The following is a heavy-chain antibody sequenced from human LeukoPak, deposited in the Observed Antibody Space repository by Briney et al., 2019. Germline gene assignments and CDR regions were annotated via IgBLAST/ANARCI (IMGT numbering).Heavy chain of an antibody. V-gene: IGHV1-8*01. Sequence: ASVKVSCKASGYTFTSYDINWVRQATGQGLEWMGWMNPNSGNTGYAQKFQGRVTMTRDTSISTAYMELSRLRSDDTAVYYCARAGGWPYAFDIWGQGTMVTVSS. CDR1: GYTFTSYD. J-gene: IGHJ3*02. D-gene: IGHD6-19*01. CDR2: MNPNSGNT. CDR3: ARAGGWPYAFDI.